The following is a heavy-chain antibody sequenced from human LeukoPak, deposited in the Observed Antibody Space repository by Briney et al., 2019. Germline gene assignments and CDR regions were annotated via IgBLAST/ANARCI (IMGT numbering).Heavy chain of an antibody. J-gene: IGHJ4*02. Sequence: PSETLSLTYAVSGYSISSGYYWGWIRQPPGKGLEWIGSIYHSGSTYYNPSLKSRVTISVDTSKNQFSLKLSSVTAADTAVYYCARHDSSWRFRVNYFDYWGQGTLVTVSS. D-gene: IGHD6-13*01. V-gene: IGHV4-38-2*01. CDR3: ARHDSSWRFRVNYFDY. CDR1: GYSISSGYY. CDR2: IYHSGST.